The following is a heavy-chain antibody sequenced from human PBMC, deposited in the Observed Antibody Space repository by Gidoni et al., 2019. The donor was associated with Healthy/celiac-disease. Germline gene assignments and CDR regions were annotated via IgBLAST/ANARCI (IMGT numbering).Heavy chain of an antibody. CDR1: GFTFSSYA. CDR3: AREHVYDSSGSDY. J-gene: IGHJ4*02. CDR2: ISYDGSNK. D-gene: IGHD3-22*01. V-gene: IGHV3-30*04. Sequence: QVQLVESGGGGVQPGRSLRLSCAATGFTFSSYARHWVRQAPGKGLEWVAVISYDGSNKYYADSVKGRFTISRDNSKNTLYLQMNSLRAEDTAVYYCAREHVYDSSGSDYWGQGTLVTVSS.